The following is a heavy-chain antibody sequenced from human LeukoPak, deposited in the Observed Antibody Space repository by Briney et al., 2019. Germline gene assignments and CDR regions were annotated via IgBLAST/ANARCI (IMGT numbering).Heavy chain of an antibody. Sequence: PSQTLSLTCTVSGGSISSGGYYWSWIRQHPGKGLEWIGYIYYSGSTYYNPSHKSRVTISVDTSKNQFSLKLSSVTAADTAVYYCARDQVGDDAFDIWGQGTMVTVSS. CDR2: IYYSGST. CDR1: GGSISSGGYY. CDR3: ARDQVGDDAFDI. J-gene: IGHJ3*02. V-gene: IGHV4-31*03.